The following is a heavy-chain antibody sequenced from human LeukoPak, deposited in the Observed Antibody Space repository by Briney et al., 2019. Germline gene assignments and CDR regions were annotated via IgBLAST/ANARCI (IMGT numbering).Heavy chain of an antibody. Sequence: GGSLRLSCAASGFTFSDYAMSWLRQAPGRGLEWFSAISDSGVDTYYADSVKGRFTMSRDNSKSTLYLQMNRLRAEDTAVYYCANGNSNSPKDYWGHGTLVTVSS. CDR3: ANGNSNSPKDY. CDR2: ISDSGVDT. CDR1: GFTFSDYA. V-gene: IGHV3-23*01. J-gene: IGHJ4*01. D-gene: IGHD2-2*01.